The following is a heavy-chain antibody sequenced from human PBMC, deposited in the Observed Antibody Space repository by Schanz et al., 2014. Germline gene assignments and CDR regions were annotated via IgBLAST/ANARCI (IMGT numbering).Heavy chain of an antibody. V-gene: IGHV3-23*04. CDR2: IGTSGGT. CDR3: AKQHIVRGVIYLNWFDS. Sequence: EVQLVESGGGLVQPGGSLRLSCAASGFSFGTYAMSWVRQAPGKGLLWVSTIGTSGGTNYAESVKGRFTISRDNSKNTVHLQMNSLRAEDTAVYYCAKQHIVRGVIYLNWFDSWGQGTLVTVSS. CDR1: GFSFGTYA. J-gene: IGHJ5*01. D-gene: IGHD3-10*01.